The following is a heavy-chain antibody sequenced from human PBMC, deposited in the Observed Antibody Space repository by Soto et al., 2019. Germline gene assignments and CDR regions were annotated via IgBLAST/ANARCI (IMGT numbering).Heavy chain of an antibody. V-gene: IGHV4-34*01. D-gene: IGHD2-15*01. CDR1: GGTFSGYY. Sequence: SETLSLTCAVYGGTFSGYYWSWIRQTPGKGLEWIGEVSHSGSTKYNPSLESRVTISVDTSKNQFSLKLSSVTAADTAVYYCARGGGHCGGRSCHDDYWGQGSLVIVSS. CDR3: ARGGGHCGGRSCHDDY. CDR2: VSHSGST. J-gene: IGHJ4*02.